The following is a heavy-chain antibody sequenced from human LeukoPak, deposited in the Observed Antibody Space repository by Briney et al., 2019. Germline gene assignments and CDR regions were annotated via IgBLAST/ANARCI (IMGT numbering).Heavy chain of an antibody. V-gene: IGHV4-34*01. D-gene: IGHD5-18*01. CDR1: GGSISSYY. Sequence: SETLSLTCTVSGGSISSYYWSWIRQPPGKGLEWIGEINHSGSTNYNPSLKSRVTISVDTSKNQFSLKLSSVTAADTAVYYCARGIQLWLGPIFDYWGQGTLVTVSS. J-gene: IGHJ4*02. CDR3: ARGIQLWLGPIFDY. CDR2: INHSGST.